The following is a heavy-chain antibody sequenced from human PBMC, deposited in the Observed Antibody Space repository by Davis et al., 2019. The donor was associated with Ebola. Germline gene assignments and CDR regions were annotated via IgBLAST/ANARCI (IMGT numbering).Heavy chain of an antibody. Sequence: GESLKISCQASGCIFDDYRIGWVRQVPGRGLEWMAIIYPDDSDAIYSPSFRGQVTISVDKSLTTAYLQWSSLKASDTAMYYCVRRSGFDFWSGPFDSWGQGTLVTVSA. CDR3: VRRSGFDFWSGPFDS. CDR2: IYPDDSDA. D-gene: IGHD3-3*01. J-gene: IGHJ4*02. V-gene: IGHV5-51*01. CDR1: GCIFDDYR.